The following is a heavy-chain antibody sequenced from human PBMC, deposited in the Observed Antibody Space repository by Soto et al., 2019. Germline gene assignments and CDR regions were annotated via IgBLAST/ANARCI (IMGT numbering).Heavy chain of an antibody. V-gene: IGHV4-59*05. CDR3: ARGRVDIVAHYYYYHGMDV. Sequence: LTETLSLTCTVSGGSISSYYWSWIRQPPGKGLEWIGSIYYSGSTSYNPSLKSRVTISVDTSKNQFSLTLNSVTAADKAVHYCARGRVDIVAHYYYYHGMDVWGQWTTVTVSS. D-gene: IGHD5-12*01. J-gene: IGHJ6*02. CDR2: IYYSGST. CDR1: GGSISSYY.